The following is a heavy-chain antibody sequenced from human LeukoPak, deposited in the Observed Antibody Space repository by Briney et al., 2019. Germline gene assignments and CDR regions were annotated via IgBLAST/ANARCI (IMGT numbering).Heavy chain of an antibody. J-gene: IGHJ6*03. CDR3: ASGYCSGGSCYGPGVGYYYYMDV. CDR2: INPNSGGT. V-gene: IGHV1-2*02. Sequence: ASVKVSCKASGYTFTSYYMHWVRRAPGQGLEWMGWINPNSGGTNYAQKFQGRVTMTRGTSISTAYMELSRLRSDDTAVYYCASGYCSGGSCYGPGVGYYYYMDVWGKGTTVTVSS. D-gene: IGHD2-15*01. CDR1: GYTFTSYY.